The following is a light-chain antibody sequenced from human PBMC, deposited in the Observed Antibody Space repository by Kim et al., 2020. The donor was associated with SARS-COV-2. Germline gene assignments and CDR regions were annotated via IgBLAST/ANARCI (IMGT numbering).Light chain of an antibody. V-gene: IGLV3-19*01. CDR2: GKN. CDR1: GIRRYY. CDR3: TPRDSSNNVV. J-gene: IGLJ2*01. Sequence: VVWGETVSITCQGGGIRRYYAACYQQKPGQAPILVIYGKNNRPSGIPDRFSSCTPGNTASSIITGTQAGDEADYYYTPRDSSNNVVFGGGTQLTVL.